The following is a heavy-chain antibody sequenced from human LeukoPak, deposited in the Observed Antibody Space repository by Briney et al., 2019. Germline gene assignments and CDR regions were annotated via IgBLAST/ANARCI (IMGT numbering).Heavy chain of an antibody. CDR1: GYSISSGYY. V-gene: IGHV4-38-2*02. CDR3: ARVVGYSSSWYVDF. Sequence: SETLSLTCTVSGYSISSGYYWGWIRQPPGKGLEWIGSMYHSGGTYYNPSLKSRVTISVDMSKNQFSLKLSSVTAADTAVYYCARVVGYSSSWYVDFWGQGTLVTVSS. CDR2: MYHSGGT. J-gene: IGHJ4*02. D-gene: IGHD6-13*01.